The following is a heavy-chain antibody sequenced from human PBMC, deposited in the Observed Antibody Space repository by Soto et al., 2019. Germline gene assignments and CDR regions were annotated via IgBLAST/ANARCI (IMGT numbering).Heavy chain of an antibody. CDR3: ARLGYSSGWQGRYYYYGMDV. CDR1: GFTFSDYY. CDR2: ISSSSSYT. Sequence: QVQLVESGGGLVKPGGSLRLSCAASGFTFSDYYMSWIRQAPGKGLEWVSYISSSSSYTNYAYSVKGRFTISRDNAKNSLYLQMNSLRAEDTAVYYCARLGYSSGWQGRYYYYGMDVWGQGTTVTVSS. J-gene: IGHJ6*02. V-gene: IGHV3-11*06. D-gene: IGHD6-19*01.